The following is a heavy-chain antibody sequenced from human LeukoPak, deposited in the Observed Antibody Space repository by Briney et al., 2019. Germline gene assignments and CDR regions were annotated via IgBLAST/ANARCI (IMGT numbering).Heavy chain of an antibody. V-gene: IGHV3-30*04. CDR3: AREHYDDSGGYSSGLDV. CDR1: GFTFNNYL. CDR2: ISSDGGKK. D-gene: IGHD3-22*01. J-gene: IGHJ6*02. Sequence: GGSLRLSCEASGFTFNNYLIHWVRQAPGKGLEWVALISSDGGKKYYADSVKGQFTISRDNSKDTLFLQMNSLKADDTAVYYCAREHYDDSGGYSSGLDVWGQGTTVTVSS.